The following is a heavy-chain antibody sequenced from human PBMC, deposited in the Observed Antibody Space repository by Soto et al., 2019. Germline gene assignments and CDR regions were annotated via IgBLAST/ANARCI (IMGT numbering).Heavy chain of an antibody. CDR1: GGSFSGYY. CDR3: ARGGGDIVVVPAARGAFDI. CDR2: INHSGST. J-gene: IGHJ3*02. Sequence: SETLSLTCAVYGGSFSGYYWSWIRQPPGKGLEWIGEINHSGSTNYNPSLKSRVTISVDTSKNQFSLKLSSVTAADTAVYYCARGGGDIVVVPAARGAFDIWGQGTTVTVS. D-gene: IGHD2-2*01. V-gene: IGHV4-34*01.